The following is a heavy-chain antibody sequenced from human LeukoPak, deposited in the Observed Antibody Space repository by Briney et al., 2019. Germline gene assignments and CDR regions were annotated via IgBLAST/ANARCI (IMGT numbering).Heavy chain of an antibody. CDR3: ATTDTTCY. CDR1: GFTFRSYG. CDR2: IRYDGTNK. Sequence: GGSLRLSCAASGFTFRSYGMHWVRQAPGKGLEWVAIIRYDGTNKYYADSVKGRFTISRDNSKNTLYLEINSLSADDTAVYYCATTDTTCYWGQGTLVTVSS. D-gene: IGHD1-14*01. J-gene: IGHJ4*02. V-gene: IGHV3-30*02.